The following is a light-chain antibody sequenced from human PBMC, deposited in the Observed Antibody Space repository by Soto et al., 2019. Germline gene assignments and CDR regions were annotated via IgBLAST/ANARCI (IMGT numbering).Light chain of an antibody. CDR3: QSYDSSLSGSV. J-gene: IGLJ3*02. Sequence: QSVLKQPPSVSGAPGQRVTISCTGSSSNIGAGYDVHWYQQLPGTAPKLLIYGNSNRPSGVPDRFSVSKSGTSASLAITGRQAEDEADDYCQSYDSSLSGSVFGGGTKVTVL. V-gene: IGLV1-40*01. CDR1: SSNIGAGYD. CDR2: GNS.